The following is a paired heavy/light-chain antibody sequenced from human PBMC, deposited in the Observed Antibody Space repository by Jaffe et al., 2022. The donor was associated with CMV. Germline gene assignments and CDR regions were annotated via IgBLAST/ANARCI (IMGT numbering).Heavy chain of an antibody. CDR2: MSNSGGAI. D-gene: IGHD1-26*01. J-gene: IGHJ3*01. Sequence: QVQLVESGGGLVKPGGSLRLSCAASGFTFSDYFMSWIRQAPGKGLEWVSYMSNSGGAIYYVDSVRGRFTISRDNAKNSLYLQMSSLRAEDTALYYCARVSGNGAFDLWGHGTIVTVSS. V-gene: IGHV3-11*01. CDR3: ARVSGNGAFDL. CDR1: GFTFSDYF.
Light chain of an antibody. CDR1: QSVRTN. Sequence: EIVLTQSPATLSLSPGERATLSCRASQSVRTNLAWYQQKPGQAPRLLIYDASDRATGIPARFSGSGSGTVFTLTISSLEPEDFGVYYCQQRTNWPPNSFTFGPGTKVEVK. V-gene: IGKV3-11*01. J-gene: IGKJ3*01. CDR2: DAS. CDR3: QQRTNWPPNSFT.